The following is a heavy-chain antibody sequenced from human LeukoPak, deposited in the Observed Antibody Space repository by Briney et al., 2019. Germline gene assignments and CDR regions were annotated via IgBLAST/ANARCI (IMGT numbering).Heavy chain of an antibody. J-gene: IGHJ4*02. CDR2: INSDGGST. V-gene: IGHV3-74*01. CDR1: GFTFSSYW. Sequence: PGGSLRLSCAASGFTFSSYWMHWVRQAPGKGLVWVSRINSDGGSTSYADSVKGRFTISRDNAKNSLNLQMNSLRAEDTAVYYCASRRVAADGKVFDYWGQGTLVTVSS. CDR3: ASRRVAADGKVFDY. D-gene: IGHD6-13*01.